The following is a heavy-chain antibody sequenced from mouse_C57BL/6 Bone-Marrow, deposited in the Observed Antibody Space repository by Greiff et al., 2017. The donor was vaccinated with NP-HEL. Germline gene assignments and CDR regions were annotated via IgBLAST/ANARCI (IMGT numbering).Heavy chain of an antibody. CDR2: IWSGGST. V-gene: IGHV2-4*01. Sequence: VQRVESGPGLVQPSQSLSITCTVSGFSLTSYGVHWVRQPPGKGLEWLGVIWSGGSTAYYAAFISRLSICKDNSKSQVFFKMNSLQADDTAIYYCAKRSYGSSYPYAMDYWGQGATVTVSS. D-gene: IGHD1-1*01. J-gene: IGHJ4*01. CDR3: AKRSYGSSYPYAMDY. CDR1: GFSLTSYG.